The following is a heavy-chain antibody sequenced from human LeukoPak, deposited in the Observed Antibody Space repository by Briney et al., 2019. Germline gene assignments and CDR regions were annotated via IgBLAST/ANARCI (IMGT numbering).Heavy chain of an antibody. CDR1: GYSISSGYY. Sequence: PSETLSLTCIVSGYSISSGYYWGWIRQPPGKGLEWIGSIYHSGSTYYNPSLKSRVSISVDTSKNQFSLKLSSVTAADTAVYYCARVLAGAFDIWGQGTMVTVSS. J-gene: IGHJ3*02. CDR2: IYHSGST. CDR3: ARVLAGAFDI. V-gene: IGHV4-38-2*02. D-gene: IGHD3-10*01.